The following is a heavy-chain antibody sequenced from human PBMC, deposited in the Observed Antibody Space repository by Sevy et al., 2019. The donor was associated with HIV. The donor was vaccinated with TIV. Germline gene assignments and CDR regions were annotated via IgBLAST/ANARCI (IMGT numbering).Heavy chain of an antibody. CDR1: GFSLNTYW. Sequence: GGSLRLSCAASGFSLNTYWMSWVRQAPGKGLEWVANIKQGGSGTYYVDSVKGRFTITTDNARNFLYLQMNSLRAEDTAHYYCVRAIAEDGSFWGQGTLVTVSS. V-gene: IGHV3-7*01. J-gene: IGHJ1*01. CDR3: VRAIAEDGSF. D-gene: IGHD6-13*01. CDR2: IKQGGSGT.